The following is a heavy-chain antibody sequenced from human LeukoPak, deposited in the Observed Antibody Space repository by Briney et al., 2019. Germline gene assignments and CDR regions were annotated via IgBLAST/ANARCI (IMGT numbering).Heavy chain of an antibody. D-gene: IGHD2-15*01. Sequence: SETLSLTCTVSGGSISSSSYCWGWIRQPPGKGLEWIGSIYYSGSTYYNPSLKSRATISVDTSKHQFSLRLSSVTAADTAVYYCARVYCSGGTCSFDYWGQGTLVTVSS. J-gene: IGHJ4*02. CDR3: ARVYCSGGTCSFDY. V-gene: IGHV4-39*01. CDR1: GGSISSSSYC. CDR2: IYYSGST.